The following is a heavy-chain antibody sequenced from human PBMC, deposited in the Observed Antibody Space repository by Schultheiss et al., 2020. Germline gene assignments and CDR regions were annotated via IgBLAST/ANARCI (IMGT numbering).Heavy chain of an antibody. Sequence: ASVKVSCKASGYTFTSYYMHWVRQAPGQGLEWMGWISAYNGNTNYAQKLQGRVTITRDTSASTAYMELRSLRSDDTAVYYCARKGRGGYDPFDYWGQGTLVTVSS. J-gene: IGHJ4*02. CDR3: ARKGRGGYDPFDY. CDR2: ISAYNGNT. CDR1: GYTFTSYY. D-gene: IGHD5-12*01. V-gene: IGHV1-18*04.